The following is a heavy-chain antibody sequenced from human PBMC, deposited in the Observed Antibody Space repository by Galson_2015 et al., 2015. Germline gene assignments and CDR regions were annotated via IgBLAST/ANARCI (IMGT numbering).Heavy chain of an antibody. CDR2: IRSKAFGATT. Sequence: SLRLSCAGSGFTFGDYAMNWFRQAPGKGLEWVGFIRSKAFGATTEYAASVRGRFTFSRDESNSIAYLQMNSLKIEVTAVYYCTRDPQISIGRGVMGAAEYWGQGSLVTVS. D-gene: IGHD3-10*01. V-gene: IGHV3-49*03. CDR3: TRDPQISIGRGVMGAAEY. J-gene: IGHJ4*02. CDR1: GFTFGDYA.